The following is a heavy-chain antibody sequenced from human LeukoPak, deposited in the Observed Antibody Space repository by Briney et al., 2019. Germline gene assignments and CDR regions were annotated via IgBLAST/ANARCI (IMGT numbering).Heavy chain of an antibody. CDR1: GGSFSGYF. V-gene: IGHV4-34*01. D-gene: IGHD5-12*01. Sequence: SETLSLTCAVYGGSFSGYFWSWIRQPPGKGLEWIGEINHIGTINYNPSLKSRVTISVDTSKNHFSLKLSSVTAADMAVYYCARGWSGYSAWGQGTLVTVSS. J-gene: IGHJ5*02. CDR3: ARGWSGYSA. CDR2: INHIGTI.